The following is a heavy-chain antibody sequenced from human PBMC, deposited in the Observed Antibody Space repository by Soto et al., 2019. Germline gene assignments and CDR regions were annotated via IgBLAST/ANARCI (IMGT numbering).Heavy chain of an antibody. J-gene: IGHJ6*04. CDR3: ARLAIGVDV. CDR2: IYYSGST. V-gene: IGHV4-59*01. Sequence: SETLSLTCTVSGGSISSYYWSWIRQPPGKGLEWIGYIYYSGSTNYNPSLKSRVTISVDTSKNQFSLKLSSVTAADTAVYYCARLAIGVDVWGKGTTVTVSS. D-gene: IGHD3-22*01. CDR1: GGSISSYY.